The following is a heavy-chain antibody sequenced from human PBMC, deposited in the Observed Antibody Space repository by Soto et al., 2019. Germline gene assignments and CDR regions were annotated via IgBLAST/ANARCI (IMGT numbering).Heavy chain of an antibody. V-gene: IGHV4-4*07. CDR1: GGSISSYY. CDR2: IYTSGST. CDR3: ARSPPYYEILTGYDRYYYGMDV. D-gene: IGHD3-9*01. J-gene: IGHJ6*02. Sequence: SETLSLTCTVSGGSISSYYWSWIRQPAGKGLEWIGRIYTSGSTNYNPSLKSRVTMSVDTSKNQFSLKLSSVTAADTAVYYCARSPPYYEILTGYDRYYYGMDVWGQGTTVTVAS.